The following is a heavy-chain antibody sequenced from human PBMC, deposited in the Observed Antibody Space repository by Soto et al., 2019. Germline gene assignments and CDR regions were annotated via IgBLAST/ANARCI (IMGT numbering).Heavy chain of an antibody. CDR1: GITFRNYA. CDR3: VRGTQLLRYYFEF. CDR2: TSSDGDNT. V-gene: IGHV3-64D*08. J-gene: IGHJ1*01. Sequence: AGSLRLSCSVSGITFRNYAMHWVRQAPGKGLEYVSGTSSDGDNTWHADSVKDRFTISRDNSDDTLYLQMSSLIGDDTANYYCVRGTQLLRYYFEFWGPATLVTVSS. D-gene: IGHD2-2*01.